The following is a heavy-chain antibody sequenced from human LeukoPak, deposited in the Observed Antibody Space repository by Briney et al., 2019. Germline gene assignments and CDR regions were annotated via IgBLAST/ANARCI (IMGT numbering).Heavy chain of an antibody. CDR2: LSSSGETT. CDR1: GFTFSSYA. CDR3: AKVPAPRITMVRGAIGD. V-gene: IGHV3-23*01. D-gene: IGHD3-10*01. Sequence: GGSLRLSCAASGFTFSSYAMSWVRQAPGKGLEWVSGLSSSGETTYYADSVKGRFTISRDNSKNTLYLQMNSLRAEDTAVYYCAKVPAPRITMVRGAIGDWGQGTLVTVSS. J-gene: IGHJ4*02.